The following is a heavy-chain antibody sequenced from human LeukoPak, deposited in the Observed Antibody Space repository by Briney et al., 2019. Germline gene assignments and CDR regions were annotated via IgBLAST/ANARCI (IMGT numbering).Heavy chain of an antibody. J-gene: IGHJ4*02. V-gene: IGHV4-39*01. Sequence: PSQTRSLTCTVSAGSISTSSYYCGWILHPPGKGLEWTGSIYYSRSTYYNPSLKSRVTISVDTSKNRFSLKLSSVTAADTAVYYCARHTGYSRTHFDYWGQGTLVTVSS. D-gene: IGHD5-12*01. CDR3: ARHTGYSRTHFDY. CDR1: AGSISTSSYY. CDR2: IYYSRST.